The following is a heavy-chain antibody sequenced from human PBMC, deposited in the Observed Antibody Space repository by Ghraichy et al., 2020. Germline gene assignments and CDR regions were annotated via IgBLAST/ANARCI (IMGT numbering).Heavy chain of an antibody. CDR3: TTGVRGDFWSGYYTGNYYYYGMDV. V-gene: IGHV3-15*01. Sequence: LSLTCAASGFTFSNAWMSWVRQAPGKGLEWVGRIKSKTDGGTTDYAAPVKGRFTISRDDSKNTLYLQMNSLKTKDTAVYYCTTGVRGDFWSGYYTGNYYYYGMDVWGQGTTVTVSS. CDR2: IKSKTDGGTT. J-gene: IGHJ6*02. CDR1: GFTFSNAW. D-gene: IGHD3-3*01.